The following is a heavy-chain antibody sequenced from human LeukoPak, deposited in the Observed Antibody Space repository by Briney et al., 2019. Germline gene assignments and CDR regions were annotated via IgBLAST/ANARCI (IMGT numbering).Heavy chain of an antibody. CDR3: ARSIRITMIVVVSNWFDP. D-gene: IGHD3-22*01. CDR1: GFTFSDYY. Sequence: GGSLRLSCAASGFTFSDYYMSWIRQAPGKGLEWVSYISSSGSTIYYADSVKGRFTISGDNAKNSLYLQMNSLRAEDTAVYYCARSIRITMIVVVSNWFDPWGQGTLVTVSS. J-gene: IGHJ5*02. V-gene: IGHV3-11*01. CDR2: ISSSGSTI.